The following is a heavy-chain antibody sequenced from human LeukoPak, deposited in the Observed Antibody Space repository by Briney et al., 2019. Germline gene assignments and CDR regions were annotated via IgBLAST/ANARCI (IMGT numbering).Heavy chain of an antibody. D-gene: IGHD3-16*02. Sequence: PGGSLRLSCAASGFTFSSYGMHWVRQAPGKGLEWVAVISYDGSNKYYADSVKGRFTISRDNSKNTLYLQMNSLRAEDTAVYCCAKDQSLYGTAFDYWGQGTLVTVSS. CDR2: ISYDGSNK. CDR3: AKDQSLYGTAFDY. J-gene: IGHJ4*02. CDR1: GFTFSSYG. V-gene: IGHV3-30*18.